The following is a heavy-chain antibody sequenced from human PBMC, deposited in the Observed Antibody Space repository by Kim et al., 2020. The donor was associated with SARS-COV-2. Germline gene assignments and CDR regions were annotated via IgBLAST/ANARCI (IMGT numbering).Heavy chain of an antibody. J-gene: IGHJ6*02. CDR2: SGRP. V-gene: IGHV4-34*01. Sequence: SGRPNYNPSLKSRVTISVDTSKNQFSLKLSSVTAADTAVYYCSVHPMDVWGQGTTVTVSS. CDR3: SVHPMDV.